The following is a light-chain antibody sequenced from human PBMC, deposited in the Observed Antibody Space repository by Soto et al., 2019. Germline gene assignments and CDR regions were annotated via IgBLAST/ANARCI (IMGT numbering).Light chain of an antibody. CDR3: SSYTSSSPPGVV. V-gene: IGLV2-14*01. J-gene: IGLJ2*01. Sequence: QSALTQPASVSGSPGQSITISCTGTSSDVGGYNYVSWYQQHPGKAPKLMIYEVSNRPSGVSNRFSGSKSGNTASLTISGLPAEDEADYYCSSYTSSSPPGVVFGGGTKLTVL. CDR2: EVS. CDR1: SSDVGGYNY.